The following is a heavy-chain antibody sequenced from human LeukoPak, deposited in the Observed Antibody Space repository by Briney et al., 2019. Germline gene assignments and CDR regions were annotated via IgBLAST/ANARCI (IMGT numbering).Heavy chain of an antibody. J-gene: IGHJ5*02. CDR2: IYYSGST. Sequence: SQTLSLTCTVSGGSISSGGYYWSWIRQHPGKGLEWIGYIYYSGSTYYNPPLKSRVTISVDTSKNQFSLKLSSVTAADTAVYYCARSREQWLVLHNWFDPWGQGTLVTVSS. CDR1: GGSISSGGYY. D-gene: IGHD6-19*01. V-gene: IGHV4-31*03. CDR3: ARSREQWLVLHNWFDP.